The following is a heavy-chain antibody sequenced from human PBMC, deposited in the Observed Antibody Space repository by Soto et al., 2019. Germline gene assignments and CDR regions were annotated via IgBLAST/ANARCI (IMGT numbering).Heavy chain of an antibody. CDR3: ARDKYDSSGRDY. Sequence: SVKVSCKASGYTFTGYYMHWVRQAPGQGLEWMGWINPNSGGTNYAQKFQGRVTMTRDTSISTAYMELSRLRSDDTAVHYCARDKYDSSGRDYWGQGTLVTVSS. V-gene: IGHV1-2*02. CDR2: INPNSGGT. J-gene: IGHJ4*02. D-gene: IGHD3-22*01. CDR1: GYTFTGYY.